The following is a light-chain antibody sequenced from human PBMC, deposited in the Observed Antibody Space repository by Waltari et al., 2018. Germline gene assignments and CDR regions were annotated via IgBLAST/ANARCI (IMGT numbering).Light chain of an antibody. J-gene: IGLJ3*02. Sequence: QSALTQPAAVSGAPGQAITIACTGTSSDGGGYNYVCWYQQHPGKVPKLLIFDVSNRPSVVSTRFSGSKSGNTASLTISRLQAEDESDYYCCSFTSRSTWVFGGGTKLTVL. CDR2: DVS. CDR3: CSFTSRSTWV. CDR1: SSDGGGYNY. V-gene: IGLV2-14*01.